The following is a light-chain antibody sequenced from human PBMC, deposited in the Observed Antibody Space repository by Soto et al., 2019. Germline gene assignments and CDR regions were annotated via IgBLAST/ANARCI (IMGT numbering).Light chain of an antibody. CDR2: GAS. CDR1: ESISRDY. V-gene: IGKV3-20*01. Sequence: IVLTQSPGTLSLSPGQRATLSCRASESISRDYLAWYQQRLGQAPRLLIYGASSGATGIPDRFSGSGSGTDFTLTISRLEPEDFATYYCQQYNSYPLTFGGGTKVEIK. CDR3: QQYNSYPLT. J-gene: IGKJ4*01.